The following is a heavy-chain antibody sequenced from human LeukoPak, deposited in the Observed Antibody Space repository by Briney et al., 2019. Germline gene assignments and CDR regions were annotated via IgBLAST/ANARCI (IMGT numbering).Heavy chain of an antibody. Sequence: RGSLRLSCAASGFTFSSYSMNWVRQAPGEGLEWVSSISSSSSYIYYADSVKGRFTISRDNAKNSLYLQMNSLRAEDTAVYYCARDAITMVRGVNDYWGQGTLVTVSS. V-gene: IGHV3-21*01. J-gene: IGHJ4*02. D-gene: IGHD3-10*01. CDR1: GFTFSSYS. CDR3: ARDAITMVRGVNDY. CDR2: ISSSSSYI.